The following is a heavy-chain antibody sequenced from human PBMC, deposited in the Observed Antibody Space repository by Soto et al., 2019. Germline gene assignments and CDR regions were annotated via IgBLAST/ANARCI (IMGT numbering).Heavy chain of an antibody. CDR1: GGTFSSYA. V-gene: IGHV1-69*13. CDR3: AGHYYGFWSGYFPPIDY. D-gene: IGHD3-3*01. Sequence: GXSVKVSCKASGGTFSSYAISWVRQAPVQGLEWMGGIIPIFGTANYAQKFQGRVTITADESTSTAYMELSSLRSEDTAVYYCAGHYYGFWSGYFPPIDYWGQGTLVTVSS. J-gene: IGHJ4*02. CDR2: IIPIFGTA.